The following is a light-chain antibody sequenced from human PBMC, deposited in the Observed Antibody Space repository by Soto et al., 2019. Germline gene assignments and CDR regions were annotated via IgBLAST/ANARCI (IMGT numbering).Light chain of an antibody. CDR3: QQYGTSPPIT. CDR2: GAS. Sequence: EIVLTQSPGTLSLSPGERASLSCRASQSISSSFLAWSQQKPGLAPRLLIFGASTRATGIPDRFSGSGSGTDFTLTISRLEPEDFAVYYCQQYGTSPPITFGQGTRLEIK. J-gene: IGKJ5*01. V-gene: IGKV3-20*01. CDR1: QSISSSF.